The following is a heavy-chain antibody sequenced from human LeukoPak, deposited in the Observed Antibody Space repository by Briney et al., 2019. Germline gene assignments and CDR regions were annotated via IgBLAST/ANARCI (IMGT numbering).Heavy chain of an antibody. CDR2: INHSGST. CDR1: GGSFNGYY. D-gene: IGHD2-21*02. V-gene: IGHV4-34*01. J-gene: IGHJ5*02. CDR3: ARRRLGVTTYNWFDP. Sequence: SETLSLTCAVYGGSFNGYYWSWIRQPPGKGLEWIGEINHSGSTNYNPSLKSRVTISVDTSKNQFSLKLSSVTAADTAVYYCARRRLGVTTYNWFDPWGQGTLVTVSS.